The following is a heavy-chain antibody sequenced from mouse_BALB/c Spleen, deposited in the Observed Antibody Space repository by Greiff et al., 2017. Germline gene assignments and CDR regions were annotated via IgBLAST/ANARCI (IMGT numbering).Heavy chain of an antibody. CDR1: GYSITSGYY. V-gene: IGHV3-6*02. D-gene: IGHD2-12*01. CDR3: ARDYVFAY. J-gene: IGHJ3*01. CDR2: ISYDGSN. Sequence: EVHLVESGPGLVKPSQSLSLTCSVTGYSITSGYYWNWIRQFPGNKLEWMGYISYDGSNNYNPSLKNRISITRDTSKNQFFLKLNSVTTEDTATYYCARDYVFAYWGQGTLVTVSA.